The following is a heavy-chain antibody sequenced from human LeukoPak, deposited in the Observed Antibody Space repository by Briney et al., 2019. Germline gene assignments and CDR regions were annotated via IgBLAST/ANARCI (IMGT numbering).Heavy chain of an antibody. V-gene: IGHV3-30*02. J-gene: IGHJ6*03. Sequence: GGSLRLSCAASGFTFSSYGMHWVRQAPGKGLEWVAFIRYDGSNKYYADSVKGRFTISRDNSKNTLYLQMNSLRAEDTAVYYCARVGRSTSLVGYYYYMDVWGKGTTVTVSS. CDR2: IRYDGSNK. D-gene: IGHD2-2*01. CDR3: ARVGRSTSLVGYYYYMDV. CDR1: GFTFSSYG.